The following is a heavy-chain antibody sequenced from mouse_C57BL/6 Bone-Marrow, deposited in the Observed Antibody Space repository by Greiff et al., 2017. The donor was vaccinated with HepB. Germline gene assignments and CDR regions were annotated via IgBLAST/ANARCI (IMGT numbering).Heavy chain of an antibody. Sequence: VQLQQSGAELVKPGASVKLSCKASGYTFTSYWMHWVKQRPGQGLEWIGMIHPNSGSTNYNEKFKSKATLTVDKSSSTAYMQLSSLTSEDSAVYYCARSGDWDVDFADWGQGTLVTVSA. D-gene: IGHD4-1*01. CDR2: IHPNSGST. CDR1: GYTFTSYW. CDR3: ARSGDWDVDFAD. V-gene: IGHV1-64*01. J-gene: IGHJ3*01.